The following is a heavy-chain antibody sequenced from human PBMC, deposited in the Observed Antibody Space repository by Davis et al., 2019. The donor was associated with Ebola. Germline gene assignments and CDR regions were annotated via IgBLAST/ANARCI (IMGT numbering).Heavy chain of an antibody. D-gene: IGHD2/OR15-2a*01. CDR3: VKDSSNIWFDI. J-gene: IGHJ3*02. Sequence: GESLKISCETSGFIFRNYVMSWVRQAPGKGLEWFSTFGTGGDTYYADSVKGRFAISRDNSRGTLYLQMNSQRVEDSAIYYCVKDSSNIWFDIWGQGTLVTVSS. CDR2: FGTGGDT. CDR1: GFIFRNYV. V-gene: IGHV3-23*01.